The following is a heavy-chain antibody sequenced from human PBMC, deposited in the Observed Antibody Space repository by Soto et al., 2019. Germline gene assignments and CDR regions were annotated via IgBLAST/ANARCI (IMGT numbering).Heavy chain of an antibody. CDR3: ARAVAVAADFDY. J-gene: IGHJ4*02. D-gene: IGHD6-19*01. V-gene: IGHV1-3*01. CDR1: GYTFTGYA. CDR2: INAGNGNT. Sequence: AASVKVSCKASGYTFTGYAMHWVRQAPGQRLEWMGWINAGNGNTKYSQKFQGRVTITRDTSASTAYMELSSLRSEDTAVYYCARAVAVAADFDYWGQGTLVTSP.